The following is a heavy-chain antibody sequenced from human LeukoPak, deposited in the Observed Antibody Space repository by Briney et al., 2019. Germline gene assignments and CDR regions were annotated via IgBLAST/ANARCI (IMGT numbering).Heavy chain of an antibody. D-gene: IGHD6-19*01. CDR3: ARDPYSGGYGAYYYYYMDV. CDR2: ITTSSSYM. Sequence: GGSLRLSCAASGFTFSAYNMNWVRRTPGKGLEWVSSITTSSSYMFYADSVRGRFTISRDNAENSLYLQMNSLRDEDTAVYYCARDPYSGGYGAYYYYYMDVWGKGTSVTVSS. V-gene: IGHV3-21*01. CDR1: GFTFSAYN. J-gene: IGHJ6*03.